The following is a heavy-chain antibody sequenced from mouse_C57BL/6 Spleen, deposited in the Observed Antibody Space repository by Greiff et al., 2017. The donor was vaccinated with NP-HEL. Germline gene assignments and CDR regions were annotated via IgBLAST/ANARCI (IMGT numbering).Heavy chain of an antibody. CDR2: ISDGGSYT. D-gene: IGHD1-3*01. CDR1: GFTFSSYA. Sequence: EVKLVESGGGLVKPGGSLKLSCAASGFTFSSYAMSWVRQTPEKRLEWVATISDGGSYTYYPDNVKGRFTISRDNAKNNLYLQMSHLKSEDTAMYYCARDYKKYFDVWGTGTTVTVSS. J-gene: IGHJ1*03. V-gene: IGHV5-4*01. CDR3: ARDYKKYFDV.